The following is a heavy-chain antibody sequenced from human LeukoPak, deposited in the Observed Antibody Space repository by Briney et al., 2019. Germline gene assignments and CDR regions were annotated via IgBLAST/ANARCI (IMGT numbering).Heavy chain of an antibody. V-gene: IGHV1-18*01. CDR3: ARVDPNYYDSSGYWWGAFDI. J-gene: IGHJ3*02. D-gene: IGHD3-22*01. Sequence: AAVKVSCKASGYTFTSYGISWVRQAPGQRLEGMGWISAYNGNTNYAQKLQGRVTITTDKSKRTAYMELRSLRSDDTAVYYCARVDPNYYDSSGYWWGAFDIWGQGTMVTVSS. CDR2: ISAYNGNT. CDR1: GYTFTSYG.